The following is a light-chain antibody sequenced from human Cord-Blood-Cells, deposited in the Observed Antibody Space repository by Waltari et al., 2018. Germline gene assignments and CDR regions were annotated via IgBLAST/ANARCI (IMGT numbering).Light chain of an antibody. J-gene: IGLJ2*01. Sequence: QSALTQPASVSGSPGQSITISCTGTSSDVGGYNYASWYQQHPGKAPKLMIYDVSNRPSGFSNRFSGSKSGNTASLTISGLQAEDEADYYCSSYTSSSTVVFGGGTKLTVL. CDR1: SSDVGGYNY. CDR2: DVS. CDR3: SSYTSSSTVV. V-gene: IGLV2-14*01.